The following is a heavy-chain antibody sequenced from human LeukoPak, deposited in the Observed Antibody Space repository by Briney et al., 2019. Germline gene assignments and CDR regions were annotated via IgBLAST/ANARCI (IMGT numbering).Heavy chain of an antibody. D-gene: IGHD6-13*01. Sequence: PSETLSLTCTVSGGSISSSSYYWGWIRQPPGKGLEWIGSIYYSGSTYYNPSLKSRVTISVDTSKNQFSLKLSSVNAADTAVYYCARLSRIIAAVGAFDIWGQGTMVTVSS. J-gene: IGHJ3*02. CDR2: IYYSGST. CDR3: ARLSRIIAAVGAFDI. V-gene: IGHV4-39*01. CDR1: GGSISSSSYY.